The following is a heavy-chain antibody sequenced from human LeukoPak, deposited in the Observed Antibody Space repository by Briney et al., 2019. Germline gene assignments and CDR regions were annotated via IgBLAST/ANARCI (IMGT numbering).Heavy chain of an antibody. V-gene: IGHV1-2*04. D-gene: IGHD5-24*01. J-gene: IGHJ4*02. Sequence: PEASVKVSCKATGYTFTGYYMHWVRQAPGQGLEWMGWINPDSGGTNYAQKFQGWVTMTRDTSISTAYMELSRLRSDDTAVYYCARLGDGYNYNFDYWGQGTLVTVSS. CDR3: ARLGDGYNYNFDY. CDR1: GYTFTGYY. CDR2: INPDSGGT.